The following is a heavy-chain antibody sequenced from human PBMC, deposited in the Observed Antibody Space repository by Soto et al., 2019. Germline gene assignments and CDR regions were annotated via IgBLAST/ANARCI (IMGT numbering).Heavy chain of an antibody. Sequence: EVQLVAYGGGLIQPGGSLRLSCAASGFTFSSNDMNWVRHAPGKGLEWVSLIYSGGSTYSADAVKGRFTISRDNSKNTLYLQMSSLRAEDTAVYYCATRPLLPGAPWGQGTMVTVSS. CDR1: GFTFSSND. V-gene: IGHV3-53*01. D-gene: IGHD3-22*01. CDR2: IYSGGST. CDR3: ATRPLLPGAP. J-gene: IGHJ3*01.